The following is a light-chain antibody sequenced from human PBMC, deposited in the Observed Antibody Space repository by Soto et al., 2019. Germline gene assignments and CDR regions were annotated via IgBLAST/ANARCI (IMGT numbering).Light chain of an antibody. J-gene: IGKJ5*01. CDR1: QSVSSN. CDR2: SAS. Sequence: EIVMTQSPATLSVSPGERATLSCRSSQSVSSNLAWYQQKPGQAPRLLIYSASSRASGTPERFSGSGSGTDFTLTISRLEPEDFAVYYCQEYDGAPPITVGLGGRLEIK. V-gene: IGKV3D-15*01. CDR3: QEYDGAPPIT.